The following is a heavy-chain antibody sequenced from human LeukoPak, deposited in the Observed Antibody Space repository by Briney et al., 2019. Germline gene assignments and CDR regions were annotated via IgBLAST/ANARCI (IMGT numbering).Heavy chain of an antibody. CDR2: IYYSGST. Sequence: PSETLSLTCTVSGASISRSNYYWGWIRQPPGKGLEWIGSIYYSGSTNYNPSLKSRVTISVDTSKNQFSLKLSSVTAADTAVYYCARGGDYYGSGSYYNPYYFDYWGQGTLVTVSS. J-gene: IGHJ4*02. CDR3: ARGGDYYGSGSYYNPYYFDY. CDR1: GASISRSNYY. D-gene: IGHD3-10*01. V-gene: IGHV4-39*07.